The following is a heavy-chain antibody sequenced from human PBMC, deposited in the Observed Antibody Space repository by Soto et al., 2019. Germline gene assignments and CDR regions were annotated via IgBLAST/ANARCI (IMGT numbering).Heavy chain of an antibody. J-gene: IGHJ4*02. D-gene: IGHD5-12*01. Sequence: SETLSLTCAVSGYSISSGCFCGWIRQPPGKGLEWIANMYHDGNTHYNPSLKSRVTMSVDTSKNQFPLKLNSVTAADTAVYYCARESYSGYHSYDYWGQGILVTVSS. CDR2: MYHDGNT. CDR3: ARESYSGYHSYDY. V-gene: IGHV4-38-2*02. CDR1: GYSISSGCF.